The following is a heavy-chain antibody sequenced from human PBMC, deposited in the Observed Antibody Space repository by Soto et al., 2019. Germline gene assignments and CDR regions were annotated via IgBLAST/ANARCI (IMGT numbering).Heavy chain of an antibody. CDR2: IDPENGDT. J-gene: IGHJ4*02. CDR3: ARDGITVVLAY. D-gene: IGHD1-7*01. V-gene: IGHV1-24*01. Sequence: ASVKVSCKVSGYTLTELSMHWVRQAPGKGLEWMGGIDPENGDTIYSQKFQGRVTITRDTSASTAYMELSSLRSEDTAVYYCARDGITVVLAYWGQGTLVTVSS. CDR1: GYTLTELS.